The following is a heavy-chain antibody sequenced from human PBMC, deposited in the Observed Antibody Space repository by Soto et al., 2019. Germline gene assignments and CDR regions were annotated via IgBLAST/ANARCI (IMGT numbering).Heavy chain of an antibody. CDR2: IYYSGST. Sequence: QVQLQESGPGLVKPSETLSLTCTVSGGSISSYYWSWIRQPPGKGLEWIGYIYYSGSTNYNPSLKSRVTISVDTSKNQFSLKLSSVTAADTAVYYCARHHDYTNYYMDVWGKGTTVTVSS. J-gene: IGHJ6*03. V-gene: IGHV4-59*08. D-gene: IGHD4-4*01. CDR1: GGSISSYY. CDR3: ARHHDYTNYYMDV.